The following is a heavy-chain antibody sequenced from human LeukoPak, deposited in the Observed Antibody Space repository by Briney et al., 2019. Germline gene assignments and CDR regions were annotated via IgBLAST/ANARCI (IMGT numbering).Heavy chain of an antibody. Sequence: SETLSLTCTVSGGSISSYYWSWIRQPPGKGLEWIGYIYYSGSTNYNPSLKSRVTISVDTSKNQFSLKLSSVTAADTAVYYCARSSVPYYYYGSGSYPSLFDYWGQGTLVTVSS. CDR1: GGSISSYY. CDR2: IYYSGST. V-gene: IGHV4-59*01. J-gene: IGHJ4*02. D-gene: IGHD3-10*01. CDR3: ARSSVPYYYYGSGSYPSLFDY.